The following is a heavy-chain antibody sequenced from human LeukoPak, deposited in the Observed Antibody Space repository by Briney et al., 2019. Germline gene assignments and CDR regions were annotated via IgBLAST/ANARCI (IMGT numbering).Heavy chain of an antibody. CDR1: GYSYTSYW. V-gene: IGHV5-51*01. CDR2: IYPGDSDT. Sequence: GESLKISCKGSGYSYTSYWIGWVRQMPGKGLEWMGIIYPGDSDTRYSPSFQGQVAISADKSISTAYLQWSSLKASDTAMYYCARQNYYYYYGMDVWGQGTTVTVSS. CDR3: ARQNYYYYYGMDV. J-gene: IGHJ6*02.